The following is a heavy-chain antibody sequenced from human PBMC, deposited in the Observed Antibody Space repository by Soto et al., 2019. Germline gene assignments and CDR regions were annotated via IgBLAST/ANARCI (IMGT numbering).Heavy chain of an antibody. CDR3: ARYGYCSGGSCYLVY. J-gene: IGHJ4*02. V-gene: IGHV4-59*08. D-gene: IGHD2-15*01. CDR2: IYYSGST. Sequence: SETLSLTCTFSGGSISSYYWSWIRQPPGKRLEWIGYIYYSGSTNYNPSLKSRVTISVDTSQNQFSLKLSSVTAADTAVYYCARYGYCSGGSCYLVYWGQGTLVTVSS. CDR1: GGSISSYY.